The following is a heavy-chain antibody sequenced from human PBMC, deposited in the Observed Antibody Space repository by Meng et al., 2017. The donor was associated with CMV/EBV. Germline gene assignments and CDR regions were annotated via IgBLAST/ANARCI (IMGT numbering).Heavy chain of an antibody. CDR2: IYYSGST. J-gene: IGHJ5*02. Sequence: GSISSSSSYWGWFRQPPGKGLEWIGSIYYSGSTYYNPSLKSRVTISVDTSKNQFSLKLSSVTAADTAVYYCARVKNVAAAGRRWFDPWGQGTLVTVSS. D-gene: IGHD6-13*01. V-gene: IGHV4-39*07. CDR3: ARVKNVAAAGRRWFDP. CDR1: GSISSSSSY.